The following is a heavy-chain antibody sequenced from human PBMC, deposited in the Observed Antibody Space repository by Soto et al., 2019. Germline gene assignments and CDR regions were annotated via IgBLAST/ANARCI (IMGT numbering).Heavy chain of an antibody. CDR1: GFTFSSYA. CDR3: GTSHSYYYYYYGLDV. D-gene: IGHD2-2*01. V-gene: IGHV3-23*01. Sequence: PGGSLRLSCAASGFTFSSYAMSWVRQAPGKGLEWVSAISGSGGSTYYADSVKGRFTISRDNSKNTLYLQMNSLRAEDTAVYYCGTSHSYYYYYYGLDVWGQGTTVTVSS. CDR2: ISGSGGST. J-gene: IGHJ6*02.